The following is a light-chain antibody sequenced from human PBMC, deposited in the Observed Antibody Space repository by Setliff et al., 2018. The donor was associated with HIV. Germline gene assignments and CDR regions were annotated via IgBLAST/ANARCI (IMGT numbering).Light chain of an antibody. CDR1: SSDFGGYNY. V-gene: IGLV2-14*03. J-gene: IGLJ1*01. CDR2: DVS. Sequence: QSALPQPASVSGSPGQSITISCTGASSDFGGYNYVSWYEQHPGKAPKLMIYDVSKRPSGVSNRFSGSKSGNTASLTISGLQAEDEADYHCSSYTGRSTFVFGTGTKVTVL. CDR3: SSYTGRSTFV.